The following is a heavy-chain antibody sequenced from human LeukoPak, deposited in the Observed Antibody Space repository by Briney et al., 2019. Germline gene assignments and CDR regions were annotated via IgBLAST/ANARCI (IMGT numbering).Heavy chain of an antibody. J-gene: IGHJ1*01. CDR2: IRYDGSDP. D-gene: IGHD2-15*01. CDR1: GFVFSDYG. V-gene: IGHV3-30*02. Sequence: GGSLRLSCATSGFVFSDYGIHWVRQAPGKGLEWVAFIRYDGSDPNYPDSVKGRFTISRDNAKNLLYLQMSSLRVEDTGIYYCSSYCSEGTCYGYFHHWGQGTLVSVSS. CDR3: SSYCSEGTCYGYFHH.